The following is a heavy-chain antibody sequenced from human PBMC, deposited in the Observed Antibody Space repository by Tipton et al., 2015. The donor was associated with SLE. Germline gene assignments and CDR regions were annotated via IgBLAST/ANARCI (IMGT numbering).Heavy chain of an antibody. V-gene: IGHV4-38-2*02. J-gene: IGHJ4*02. D-gene: IGHD3-3*01. CDR3: ARRAIFGVVTYSAGTFDY. CDR1: GYSISSGYY. Sequence: TLSLTCTVSGYSISSGYYWGWIRQPPGKGLEWIGSIYHSGSTYYNPSLKSRVTISVDTSKNQFSLKLSPVTAADTAVYYCARRAIFGVVTYSAGTFDYWGQGTLVTVSS. CDR2: IYHSGST.